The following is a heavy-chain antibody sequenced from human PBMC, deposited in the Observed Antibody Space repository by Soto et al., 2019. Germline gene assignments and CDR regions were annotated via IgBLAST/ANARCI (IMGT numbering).Heavy chain of an antibody. D-gene: IGHD3-10*01. CDR3: ARGLSYYGSGSYAPYYYYGMDV. CDR2: IYSGGST. Sequence: GSLRLTGAASGFTVSSNYMSWVRQAPGKGLEWVSVIYSGGSTYYADSVKGRFTISRDDSKNTLYLQMNSLRAEDTAVYYCARGLSYYGSGSYAPYYYYGMDVWGQGTTVTVSS. CDR1: GFTVSSNY. J-gene: IGHJ6*02. V-gene: IGHV3-53*01.